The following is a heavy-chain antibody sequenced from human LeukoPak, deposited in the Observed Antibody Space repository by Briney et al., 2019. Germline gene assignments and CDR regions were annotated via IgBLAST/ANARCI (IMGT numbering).Heavy chain of an antibody. D-gene: IGHD2-2*01. Sequence: GGSLRLSCVASGFTFSNYLMNWVRQAPGKGLEWVSGISHSGGSIYYADSVKGRFTISRDNSKNTLYLQMNSLRAEDTAVYYCASLDIVVVPAASGTDWFDPWGQGTLVTVSS. V-gene: IGHV3-23*01. CDR3: ASLDIVVVPAASGTDWFDP. CDR2: ISHSGGSI. CDR1: GFTFSNYL. J-gene: IGHJ5*02.